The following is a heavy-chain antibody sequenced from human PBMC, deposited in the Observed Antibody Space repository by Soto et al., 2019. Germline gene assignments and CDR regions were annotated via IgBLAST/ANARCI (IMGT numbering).Heavy chain of an antibody. D-gene: IGHD7-27*01. J-gene: IGHJ3*02. Sequence: SETLSLTCAVSGYSISSGYYWGWIRQPPGKGLEWIGSIYHSGSTYYNPSLKSRVTISVDTSKNQFSLKLSSVTAADTAVYYCARDGNSGAFDIWGQGTMVTVSS. CDR3: ARDGNSGAFDI. V-gene: IGHV4-38-2*02. CDR2: IYHSGST. CDR1: GYSISSGYY.